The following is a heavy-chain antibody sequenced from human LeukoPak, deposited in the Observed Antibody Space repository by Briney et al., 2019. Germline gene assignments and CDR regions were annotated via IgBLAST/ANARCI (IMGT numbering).Heavy chain of an antibody. CDR3: ARGTAAPVY. J-gene: IGHJ4*02. V-gene: IGHV3-48*01. CDR1: GFTFSSYS. Sequence: PGGSLRLSCAASGFTFSSYSMNWVRQAPGKGLEWVSYISSSSSTIYYADSVKGRFTISRDNAKNSLYLQMNSLRAEDTAVYYCARGTAAPVYWGQGTLVTVSS. D-gene: IGHD2-2*01. CDR2: ISSSSSTI.